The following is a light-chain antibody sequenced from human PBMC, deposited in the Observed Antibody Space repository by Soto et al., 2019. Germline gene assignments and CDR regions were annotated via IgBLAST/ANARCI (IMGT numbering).Light chain of an antibody. CDR1: QGISSH. CDR2: AAS. J-gene: IGKJ1*01. Sequence: DIQITQSPASLSASVGDRVTITCRASQGISSHLAWYQQKPGKAPKLLIYAASTLQSGVPLRFSGSGSGTDFTLTISSLQPDDFATYYCQQYDSYSVTLGQGTKVDIK. V-gene: IGKV1-9*01. CDR3: QQYDSYSVT.